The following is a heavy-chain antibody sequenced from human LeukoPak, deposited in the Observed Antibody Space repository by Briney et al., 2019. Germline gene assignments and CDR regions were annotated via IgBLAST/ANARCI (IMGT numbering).Heavy chain of an antibody. D-gene: IGHD3-16*02. V-gene: IGHV3-23*01. CDR2: ISGSGGST. CDR3: AKVGEGYDYVWGSYRYDY. Sequence: GGSLRLSCAASGFTSSSYAMSWVRQAPGKGLEWVSAISGSGGSTYYADSVKGRFTISRDNSKNTLYLQMNSLRAEDTAVYYCAKVGEGYDYVWGSYRYDYWGQGTLVTVSS. J-gene: IGHJ4*02. CDR1: GFTSSSYA.